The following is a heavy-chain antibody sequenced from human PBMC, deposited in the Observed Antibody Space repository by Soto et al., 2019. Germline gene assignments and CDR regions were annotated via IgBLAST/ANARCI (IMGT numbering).Heavy chain of an antibody. V-gene: IGHV4-31*03. Sequence: TLSLTCTVSGGSISSVGYYWSWILQHPGKGLEWIGYIYYSGSTYYNPSLKSRVTISVDTSKNQFSLKLSSVTAADTAVYYCARGGIAAAAPPDYWGQGTLVTVSS. CDR3: ARGGIAAAAPPDY. CDR1: GGSISSVGYY. CDR2: IYYSGST. J-gene: IGHJ4*02. D-gene: IGHD6-13*01.